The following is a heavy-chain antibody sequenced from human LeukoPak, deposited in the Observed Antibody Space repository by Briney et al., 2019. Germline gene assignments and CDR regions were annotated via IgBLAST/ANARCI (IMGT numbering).Heavy chain of an antibody. CDR1: GGSISSYY. V-gene: IGHV4-59*12. Sequence: SETLSLTCTVSGGSISSYYWNWIRQPPGKGLEWIGYIYHSGSTNYNPSLKSRVTISVDTSKNQFSLKLSSVTAADTAVYYCARLRSSKMVSANRYYYYYYMDVWGKGTTVTISS. CDR3: ARLRSSKMVSANRYYYYYYMDV. CDR2: IYHSGST. J-gene: IGHJ6*03. D-gene: IGHD2-8*01.